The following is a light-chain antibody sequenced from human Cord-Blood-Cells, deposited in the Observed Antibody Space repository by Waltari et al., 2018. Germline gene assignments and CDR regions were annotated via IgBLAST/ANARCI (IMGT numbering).Light chain of an antibody. CDR1: SSDVGVYNY. CDR3: SSYTRSSTWV. V-gene: IGLV2-14*03. CDR2: CVS. J-gene: IGLJ3*02. Sequence: QSASTQRASVSGAPGQSITISCTRTSSDVGVYNYVCWYQQHPGKAPKLMIYCVSKRPSGVSNRFCGSKSGNTASLTISGLQAEDEADYYCSSYTRSSTWVFGGGTKLTVL.